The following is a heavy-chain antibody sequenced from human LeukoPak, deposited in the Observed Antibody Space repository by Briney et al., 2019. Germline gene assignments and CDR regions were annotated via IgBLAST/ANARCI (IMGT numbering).Heavy chain of an antibody. J-gene: IGHJ3*02. CDR1: GFTVSSNY. CDR2: ISSSGSTI. V-gene: IGHV3-11*01. Sequence: PGGSLRLSCAASGFTVSSNYMSWIRQAPGKGLEWVSYISSSGSTIYYADSVKGRFTISRDNAKNSLYLQMNSLRAEDTAVYYCARDWTAAAGTEWVLDGFDIWGQGTMVTVSS. D-gene: IGHD6-13*01. CDR3: ARDWTAAAGTEWVLDGFDI.